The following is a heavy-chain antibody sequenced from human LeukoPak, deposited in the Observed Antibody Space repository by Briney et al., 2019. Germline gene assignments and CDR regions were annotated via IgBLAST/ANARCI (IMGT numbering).Heavy chain of an antibody. CDR3: AAASEIVVVTADAFDI. Sequence: ASVKVSRKASGFTFTSSAMQWVRQARGQRLEWIGWIVVGSGNTNYAQKFQERVIITRDMSTSTAYMELSSLRSEDTAVYYCAAASEIVVVTADAFDIWGQGTMVTVSS. D-gene: IGHD2-21*02. CDR2: IVVGSGNT. V-gene: IGHV1-58*02. J-gene: IGHJ3*02. CDR1: GFTFTSSA.